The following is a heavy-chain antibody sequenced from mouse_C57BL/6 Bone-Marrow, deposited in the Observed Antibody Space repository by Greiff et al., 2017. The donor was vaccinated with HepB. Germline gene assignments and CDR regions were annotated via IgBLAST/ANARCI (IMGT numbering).Heavy chain of an antibody. CDR1: GYAFSSSW. D-gene: IGHD1-1*01. CDR3: ARFITTVVSYFDY. Sequence: QVQLQQSGPELVKPGASVKISCKASGYAFSSSWMNWVKQRPGKGLEWIGRIYPGDGDTNYNGKFKGKATLTADKSSSTAYMQRSSLTSEDSAVYFCARFITTVVSYFDYWGQGTTLTVSS. J-gene: IGHJ2*01. CDR2: IYPGDGDT. V-gene: IGHV1-82*01.